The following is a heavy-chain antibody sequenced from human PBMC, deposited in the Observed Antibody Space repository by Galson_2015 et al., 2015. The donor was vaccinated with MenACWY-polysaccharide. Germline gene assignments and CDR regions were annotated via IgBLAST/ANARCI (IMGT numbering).Heavy chain of an antibody. CDR3: VREADFVCSGGPLDAFDI. Sequence: CAISGDSVSSKSAAWNWIRQSPSRGLEWLGRTYYRSKWFTEYAVSVKSRIAVNPDTSRNQFSLQLKSVTPEDTAVFYCVREADFVCSGGPLDAFDIWGQGTMVTVSS. D-gene: IGHD2-15*01. J-gene: IGHJ3*02. CDR1: GDSVSSKSAA. CDR2: TYYRSKWFT. V-gene: IGHV6-1*01.